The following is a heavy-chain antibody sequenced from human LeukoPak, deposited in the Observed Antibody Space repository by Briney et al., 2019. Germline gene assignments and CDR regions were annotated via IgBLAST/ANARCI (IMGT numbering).Heavy chain of an antibody. Sequence: GASVKVSCKASGYTFTNYDINWVRQATGQGLEWMGWMNPNSGNTAYAQNFQGRVTMTRDTSISTIYMELSSLRSEDTAVYYCAREYGDTLVGLLDYYGMDVWGQGTTVTVSS. CDR3: AREYGDTLVGLLDYYGMDV. V-gene: IGHV1-8*01. D-gene: IGHD4-17*01. CDR2: MNPNSGNT. J-gene: IGHJ6*02. CDR1: GYTFTNYD.